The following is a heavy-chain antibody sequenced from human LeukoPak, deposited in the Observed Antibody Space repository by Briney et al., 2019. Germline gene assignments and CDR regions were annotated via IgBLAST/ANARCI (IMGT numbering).Heavy chain of an antibody. CDR1: GFTFSSYS. CDR2: ISSSSSYI. D-gene: IGHD2-15*01. Sequence: GGSLRLSCAASGFTFSSYSMNWVRQAPGKGLEWVSSISSSSSYIYYADSVKGRFTISRDNAKNSPYLQMNSLRAEDTAVYYCARGGSCYSFDYWGQGTLVTVSS. V-gene: IGHV3-21*01. J-gene: IGHJ4*02. CDR3: ARGGSCYSFDY.